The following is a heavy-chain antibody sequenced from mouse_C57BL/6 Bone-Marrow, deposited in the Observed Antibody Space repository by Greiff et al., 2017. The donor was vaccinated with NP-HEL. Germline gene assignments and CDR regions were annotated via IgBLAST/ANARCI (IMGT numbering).Heavy chain of an antibody. V-gene: IGHV1-81*01. J-gene: IGHJ2*01. CDR3: ARGGYGYDGY. Sequence: QVHVKQSGAELVRPGASVKLSCKASGYTFTSYGISWVKQRTGQGLEWIGEIYPRSGNTYYNEKFKGKATLTADKSSSTAYMELRSLTSEDSAVYFCARGGYGYDGYWGQGTTLTVSS. D-gene: IGHD2-2*01. CDR1: GYTFTSYG. CDR2: IYPRSGNT.